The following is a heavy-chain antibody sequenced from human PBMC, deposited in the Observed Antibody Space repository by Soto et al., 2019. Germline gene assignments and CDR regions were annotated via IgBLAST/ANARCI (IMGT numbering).Heavy chain of an antibody. CDR1: GDSVSSNSAA. D-gene: IGHD6-6*01. Sequence: SQTLSLTCAISGDSVSSNSAAWNWIRQSPSRGLEWLGRTYYRFKWYNDYALSVKSRITINPDTSKNQFSLHLNSVTPEDTAVYYCATELAVRQYGMDVWGQGTTVTVSS. CDR3: ATELAVRQYGMDV. V-gene: IGHV6-1*01. J-gene: IGHJ6*02. CDR2: TYYRFKWYN.